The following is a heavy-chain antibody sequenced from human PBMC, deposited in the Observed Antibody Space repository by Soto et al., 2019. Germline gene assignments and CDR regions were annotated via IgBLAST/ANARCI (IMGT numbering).Heavy chain of an antibody. Sequence: QVQLYQWGAGLLKASETLSLTCNVSVPSFTSYYWTWVRQAPGKGLEWIGEGNHRGDNTYNPSLGSRVAISVETSKNEFSLRLTSVTGGDTGVYFCGRGRGYRRVVDYWGQGTLVTVTS. D-gene: IGHD5-12*01. V-gene: IGHV4-34*01. CDR3: GRGRGYRRVVDY. J-gene: IGHJ4*02. CDR1: VPSFTSYY. CDR2: GNHRGDN.